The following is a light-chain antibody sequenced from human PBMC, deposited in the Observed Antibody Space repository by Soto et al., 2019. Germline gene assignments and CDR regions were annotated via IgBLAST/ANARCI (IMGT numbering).Light chain of an antibody. CDR1: QGVSRGY. J-gene: IGKJ5*01. V-gene: IGKV3-20*01. Sequence: EIVLTQSPDTLSLSPGERATLSCRASQGVSRGYLALYQQKAGQAPRLLIYGVSSRATGVSHRFSGSGSGTDFTLTISGLEPEDVSMYYCQHYGDSPPITFGPGTRLEIK. CDR2: GVS. CDR3: QHYGDSPPIT.